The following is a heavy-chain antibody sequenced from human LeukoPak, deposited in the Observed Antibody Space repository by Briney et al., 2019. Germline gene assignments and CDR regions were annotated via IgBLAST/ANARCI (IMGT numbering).Heavy chain of an antibody. J-gene: IGHJ4*02. CDR1: GFTFSSYG. V-gene: IGHV3-33*06. Sequence: GRSLRLSCAASGFTFSSYGMHWVLQAPGKGLEWVAVIWYDGSNKYYADSVKGRFSSSGDNSKNTLYLQMNSLRAEDTAVYYCAKDLGFRVGATAGGDYWGQGTLVTVSS. CDR3: AKDLGFRVGATAGGDY. CDR2: IWYDGSNK. D-gene: IGHD1-26*01.